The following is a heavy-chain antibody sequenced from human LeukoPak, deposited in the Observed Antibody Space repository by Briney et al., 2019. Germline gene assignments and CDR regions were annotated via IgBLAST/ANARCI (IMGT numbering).Heavy chain of an antibody. J-gene: IGHJ4*02. CDR2: IYYSRST. CDR1: GGSISSYY. V-gene: IGHV4-59*01. CDR3: ARSYDSSGYYFDY. D-gene: IGHD3-22*01. Sequence: SETLSLTCTVSGGSISSYYWSWIRQPPGKGLEGIGYIYYSRSTNYNPSLKSRVTISVDTSKNQFSLMLSSVTAAATAVYYCARSYDSSGYYFDYWGQGTLVTVSS.